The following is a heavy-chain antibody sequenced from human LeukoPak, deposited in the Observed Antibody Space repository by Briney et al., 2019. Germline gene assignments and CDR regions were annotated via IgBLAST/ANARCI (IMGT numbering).Heavy chain of an antibody. CDR2: IYTSGIISGNT. J-gene: IGHJ5*02. V-gene: IGHV4-4*07. CDR3: ARDTEAARPDPHNWFDP. CDR1: GGSTSSYY. D-gene: IGHD6-6*01. Sequence: SETLSLTCTVSGGSTSSYYWSWIRQPPGKGLEWIGRIYTSGIISGNTNYNPSLKSRVTISVDTSKNQFSLKLSSVTAADTAVYYCARDTEAARPDPHNWFDPWGQGTLVTVSS.